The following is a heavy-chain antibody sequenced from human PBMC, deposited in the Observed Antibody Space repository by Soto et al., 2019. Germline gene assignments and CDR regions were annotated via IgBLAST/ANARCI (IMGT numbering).Heavy chain of an antibody. V-gene: IGHV4-59*08. CDR1: GGSTSSYY. CDR3: ARQTHAIAVDINNWFDP. D-gene: IGHD6-19*01. CDR2: IYYSGST. Sequence: SETLSLTCTVSGGSTSSYYWSWIRQPPGKGLEWIGYIYYSGSTNYNPSLKSRVTISVDTSKNQFSLKLSSVTAADTAVYYCARQTHAIAVDINNWFDPWGQGTLVTVSS. J-gene: IGHJ5*02.